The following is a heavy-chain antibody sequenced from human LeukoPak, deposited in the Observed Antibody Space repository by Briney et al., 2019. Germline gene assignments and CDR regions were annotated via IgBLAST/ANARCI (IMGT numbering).Heavy chain of an antibody. Sequence: PWETLSLTCTVSGGSISSSSYYWGWIRQPSGKGLEWIGSIYYSGSTYYNPSLKSRVTIPVDTSKNQFSLKLSSVTAADTAVYYCARAPQSIGGAFDIWGQGTMVTVSS. J-gene: IGHJ3*02. V-gene: IGHV4-39*01. CDR2: IYYSGST. CDR1: GGSISSSSYY. D-gene: IGHD3-22*01. CDR3: ARAPQSIGGAFDI.